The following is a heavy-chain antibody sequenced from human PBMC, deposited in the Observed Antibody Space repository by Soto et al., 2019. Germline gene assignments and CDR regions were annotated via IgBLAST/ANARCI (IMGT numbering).Heavy chain of an antibody. J-gene: IGHJ4*02. CDR1: GFTFSSYA. CDR2: ISGSGGST. V-gene: IGHV3-23*01. Sequence: VQLLESGGGLVQPGGSLRLSCAASGFTFSSYAMSWVRQAPGKGLEWVSAISGSGGSTYYADSVKGRFTISRDNSKNTLDLQMNSLIAEDTAVYYCSTEGTDTAIHPFDYWGQGTLVTVSS. CDR3: STEGTDTAIHPFDY. D-gene: IGHD5-18*01.